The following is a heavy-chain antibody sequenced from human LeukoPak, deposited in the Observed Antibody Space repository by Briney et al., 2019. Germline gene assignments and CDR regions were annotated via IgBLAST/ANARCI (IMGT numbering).Heavy chain of an antibody. V-gene: IGHV1-18*01. D-gene: IGHD6-19*01. CDR1: GYTFTSYG. CDR3: AREYSSGWSYHFDF. Sequence: ASVKVSCKASGYTFTSYGISWVRQAPGQGLEWMGRINVYNGNTNYAQKFQGRVTMTTDTSTSTAYMELRSLTSDDTAVYYCAREYSSGWSYHFDFWGQGTLVTVSS. J-gene: IGHJ4*02. CDR2: INVYNGNT.